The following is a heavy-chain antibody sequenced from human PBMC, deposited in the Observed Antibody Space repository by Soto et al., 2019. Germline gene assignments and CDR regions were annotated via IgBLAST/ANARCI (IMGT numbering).Heavy chain of an antibody. J-gene: IGHJ6*02. D-gene: IGHD6-6*01. Sequence: ASVKVSCKASRYTFASYDSDWVRQATGQGLEWMGWMNPNSGNTGYAQKFQGRVTMTRNTSISTAYMELSSLRSEDTAVYYCARGGSSSNWDYYYGMDVWGQGTTVTVSS. CDR1: RYTFASYD. CDR3: ARGGSSSNWDYYYGMDV. V-gene: IGHV1-8*01. CDR2: MNPNSGNT.